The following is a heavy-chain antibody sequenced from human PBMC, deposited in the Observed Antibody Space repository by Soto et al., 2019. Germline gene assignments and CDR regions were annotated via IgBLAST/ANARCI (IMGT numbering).Heavy chain of an antibody. D-gene: IGHD5-12*01. CDR3: ARGDLATLAYFEY. CDR1: GGSFGSSA. J-gene: IGHJ4*02. Sequence: QVQLVQSASEVKKPGSSVKVSCKASGGSFGSSAVSWVRQAPGQGLEWMGGITPVFGTPEYAQKFQGRVTITADESTSTVYMELRSLNSEDTAVYFCARGDLATLAYFEYWGQGTLITVSS. CDR2: ITPVFGTP. V-gene: IGHV1-69*01.